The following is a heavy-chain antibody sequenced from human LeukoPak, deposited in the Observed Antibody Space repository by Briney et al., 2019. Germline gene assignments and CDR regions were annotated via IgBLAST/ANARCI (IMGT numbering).Heavy chain of an antibody. Sequence: GASVRVSCKASGYTFTGYYMHWVRQAPGQGLEWMGWINPNSGVTNYAQRFQGRVTMTRGTSISTAYMDLSRLRYDDTAVYYCARDRDGYCTNGVCYFDYWGQGTLVTVSS. D-gene: IGHD2-8*01. CDR1: GYTFTGYY. J-gene: IGHJ4*02. CDR2: INPNSGVT. V-gene: IGHV1-2*02. CDR3: ARDRDGYCTNGVCYFDY.